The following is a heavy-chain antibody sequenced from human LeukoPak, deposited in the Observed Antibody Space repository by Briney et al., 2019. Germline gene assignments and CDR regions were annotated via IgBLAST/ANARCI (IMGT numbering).Heavy chain of an antibody. V-gene: IGHV3-7*01. CDR2: IKQDGSEK. J-gene: IGHJ3*02. CDR1: GFPFSSYW. D-gene: IGHD3-22*01. CDR3: ARDRDYYDSSGYYWDDAFDI. Sequence: GGSLRLSCAASGFPFSSYWMSWVRQAPGKGLEWVANIKQDGSEKYYVDSVKGRFTISRDNAKNSLYLQMNSLRAEDTAVYYCARDRDYYDSSGYYWDDAFDIWGQGTMVTVSS.